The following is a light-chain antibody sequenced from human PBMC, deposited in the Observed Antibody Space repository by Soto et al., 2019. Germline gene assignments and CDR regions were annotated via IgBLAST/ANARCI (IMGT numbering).Light chain of an antibody. CDR2: GAS. CDR3: QQYQNWPPQYT. Sequence: EIVMTQSPATLSVSPGEGASLSCRASQTISSNLAWYQQKPGQAPRLLIHGASTRATGVPARFSGSVSGTEFNLPITSLQSEDFAVYYCQQYQNWPPQYTFGQGTQLQIK. J-gene: IGKJ2*01. V-gene: IGKV3-15*01. CDR1: QTISSN.